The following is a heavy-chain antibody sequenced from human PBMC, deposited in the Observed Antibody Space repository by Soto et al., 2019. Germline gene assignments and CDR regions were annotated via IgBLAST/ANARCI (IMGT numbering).Heavy chain of an antibody. D-gene: IGHD6-19*01. Sequence: SETLSLTCTVSGGSISSGDYYWSWIRQPPGKGLEWIGYIYYSGSTYYNPSLKSRVTISVDTSKNQFSLKLSSVTAADTAVYYCARDQEWDSSGLGDYYYGMDVWGQGTTVTVSS. CDR3: ARDQEWDSSGLGDYYYGMDV. CDR2: IYYSGST. J-gene: IGHJ6*02. V-gene: IGHV4-30-4*01. CDR1: GGSISSGDYY.